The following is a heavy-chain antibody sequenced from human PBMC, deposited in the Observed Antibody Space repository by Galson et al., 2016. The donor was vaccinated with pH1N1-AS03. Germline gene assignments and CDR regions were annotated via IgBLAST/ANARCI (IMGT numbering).Heavy chain of an antibody. D-gene: IGHD6-19*01. J-gene: IGHJ1*01. Sequence: SLRLSCAASGFTFSTSDMHWARQAPGKGLEWVALFSYVGSNKYYADSVKGRFTISRDNSKNTLYLQMNSLRVEDTAVYYCANGWSSRGAGDWGQGTLVTVSS. CDR1: GFTFSTSD. V-gene: IGHV3-30*18. CDR2: FSYVGSNK. CDR3: ANGWSSRGAGD.